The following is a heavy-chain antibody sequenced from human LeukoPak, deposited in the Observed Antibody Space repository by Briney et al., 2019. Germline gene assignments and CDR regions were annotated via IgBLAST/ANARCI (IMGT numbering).Heavy chain of an antibody. CDR3: ARLEHYFVVVTAITGAFDI. J-gene: IGHJ3*02. CDR2: IYPGDSDT. CDR1: GYKFTNYW. V-gene: IGHV5-51*01. D-gene: IGHD2-21*02. Sequence: GESLKISCKGSGYKFTNYWIGWVRQTPGKGLEWMGIIYPGDSDTTYSPSFQGQVTISADKSISTAYLQWSSLKASDTAMYYCARLEHYFVVVTAITGAFDIWGQGTMVTVSS.